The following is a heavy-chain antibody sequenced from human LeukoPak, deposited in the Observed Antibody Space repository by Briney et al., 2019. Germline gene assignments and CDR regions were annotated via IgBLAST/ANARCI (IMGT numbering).Heavy chain of an antibody. CDR1: GFTFPYYE. CDR3: ARTRSGYNLFDY. D-gene: IGHD5-24*01. V-gene: IGHV3-48*03. Sequence: PGGSLRLSCAASGFTFPYYEMNWIRQAPGKGLEWISYISRSGDTVYYADSVKGRFTISRDHAENSLYLQMNSLRAEDTAVYYCARTRSGYNLFDYWGQGTLVTVSS. J-gene: IGHJ4*02. CDR2: ISRSGDTV.